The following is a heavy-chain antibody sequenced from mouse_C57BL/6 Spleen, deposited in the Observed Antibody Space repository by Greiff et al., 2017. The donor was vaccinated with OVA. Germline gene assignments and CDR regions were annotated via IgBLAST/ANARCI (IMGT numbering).Heavy chain of an antibody. CDR2: ISYDRSN. Sequence: EVKLQESGPGLVKPSQSLSLTCSVTGYSITSGYYWNWIRQFPGNKLEWMGYISYDRSNNYNPSLKNRISITRDTSKNQFFLKLNSVTTEDTATYYCASEGLVAWFAYWGQGTLVTVSA. D-gene: IGHD2-12*01. V-gene: IGHV3-6*01. CDR3: ASEGLVAWFAY. CDR1: GYSITSGYY. J-gene: IGHJ3*01.